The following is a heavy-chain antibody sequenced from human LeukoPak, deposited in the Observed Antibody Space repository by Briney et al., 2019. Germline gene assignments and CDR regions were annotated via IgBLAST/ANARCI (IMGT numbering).Heavy chain of an antibody. V-gene: IGHV4-30-4*01. Sequence: PSQTLSLTCTVSGGSMNSGDHYWSCIRQPPGKGLECIGYIYYSGSTYYNPSLQSRVTISLDKSKNQFSLNLSSVTAADTAVYYCARAPDYGGASYFDYWGQGTLVTVSS. CDR3: ARAPDYGGASYFDY. D-gene: IGHD4-23*01. CDR2: IYYSGST. J-gene: IGHJ4*02. CDR1: GGSMNSGDHY.